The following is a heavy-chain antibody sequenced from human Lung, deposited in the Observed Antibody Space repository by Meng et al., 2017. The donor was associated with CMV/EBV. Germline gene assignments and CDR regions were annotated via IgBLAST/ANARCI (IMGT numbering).Heavy chain of an antibody. CDR1: GCSLS. CDR3: ARWIFGLAVGIFGLDV. D-gene: IGHD3/OR15-3a*01. J-gene: IGHJ6*02. Sequence: SXXVSXKASGCSLSISWVRQAPGQGLEWVGGIRPILGGTNYAQKLQGRVTISADKFTTTAYMELSSLRSEDTAVYYCARWIFGLAVGIFGLDVWGQGTVVTVSS. V-gene: IGHV1-69*10. CDR2: IRPILGGT.